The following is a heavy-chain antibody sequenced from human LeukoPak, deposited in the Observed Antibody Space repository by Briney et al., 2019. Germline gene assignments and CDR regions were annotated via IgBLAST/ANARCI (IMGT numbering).Heavy chain of an antibody. CDR2: IIPIFGTA. Sequence: SVKVSCKASGGTFSSYAISWVRQAPGQGLEWMGGIIPIFGTANYAQKFQGRVTITTDESTSTAYMELSSLRSEDTAVYYCAGYDSSGYYGFDPWGQGTLVIVSS. CDR3: AGYDSSGYYGFDP. D-gene: IGHD3-22*01. V-gene: IGHV1-69*05. CDR1: GGTFSSYA. J-gene: IGHJ5*02.